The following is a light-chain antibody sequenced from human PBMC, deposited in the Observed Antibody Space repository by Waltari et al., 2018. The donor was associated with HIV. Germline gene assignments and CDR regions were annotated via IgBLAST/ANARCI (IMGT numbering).Light chain of an antibody. J-gene: IGKJ4*01. CDR3: QQYNNWRAS. V-gene: IGKV3-15*01. CDR2: GAS. CDR1: QSVSVN. Sequence: TVMTQSPATLSVSPGERVTLPCRASQSVSVNLAWYQQKPGQPPRLLIYGASTRATGIPARFSGSGSGTEFTLTISSLHSEDVAVYYCQQYNNWRASFGGGTKVEIK.